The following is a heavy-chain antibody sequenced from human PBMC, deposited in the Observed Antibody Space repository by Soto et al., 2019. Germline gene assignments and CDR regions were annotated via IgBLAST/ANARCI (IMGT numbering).Heavy chain of an antibody. D-gene: IGHD2-2*01. CDR1: GGSISSSSYY. J-gene: IGHJ5*02. CDR2: IYYSGST. V-gene: IGHV4-39*01. Sequence: SETLSLTCTVSGGSISSSSYYWGWIRQPPGKGLEWIGSIYYSGSTYYNPSLKSRVTISVDTSKNQFSLKLSSVTAADTAVYYCARIFRSSTSHRNTQDGWFDPWGQGTLVTVSS. CDR3: ARIFRSSTSHRNTQDGWFDP.